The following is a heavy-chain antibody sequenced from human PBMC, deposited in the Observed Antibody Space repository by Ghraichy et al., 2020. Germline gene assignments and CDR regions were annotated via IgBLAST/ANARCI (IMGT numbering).Heavy chain of an antibody. CDR1: GGSISSGSYY. Sequence: SETLSLTCTVSGGSISSGSYYWSWIRQPAGKGLEWIGRIYTSGSTNYNPSLKSRVTISVDTSKNQFSLKLSSVTAADTAVYYCARGLLDYDFWSGYTEVFDYWGQGTLVTVSS. CDR2: IYTSGST. V-gene: IGHV4-61*02. CDR3: ARGLLDYDFWSGYTEVFDY. J-gene: IGHJ4*02. D-gene: IGHD3-3*01.